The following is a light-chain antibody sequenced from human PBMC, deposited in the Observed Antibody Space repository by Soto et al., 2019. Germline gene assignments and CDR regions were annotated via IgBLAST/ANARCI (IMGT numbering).Light chain of an antibody. V-gene: IGKV3-20*01. Sequence: EIVLTQSPCTLSLYPGERATLSCRASQSVSSSYLAWYQQKPGQAPRLLIYVASSRATGIPDRFSGSGSGTDFTLTISRLEPEDFAVYYCQQYGSSPPWTFGQGTKVDIK. CDR2: VAS. CDR1: QSVSSSY. CDR3: QQYGSSPPWT. J-gene: IGKJ1*01.